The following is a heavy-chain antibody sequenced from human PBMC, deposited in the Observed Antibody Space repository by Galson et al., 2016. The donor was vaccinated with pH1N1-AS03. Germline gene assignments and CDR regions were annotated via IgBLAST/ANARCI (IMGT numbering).Heavy chain of an antibody. CDR2: IWYDGSNT. Sequence: LRLSCAASEFTFSDYGMHWVRQAPGKGLEWVAVIWYDGSNTYYADSVKGRFTISRDNSRNTLYLQMNSLRAEDTAVYYCARNKAGYCTSTTCYGLDVWGQGTTVTVSS. CDR1: EFTFSDYG. J-gene: IGHJ6*02. D-gene: IGHD2-2*01. V-gene: IGHV3-33*01. CDR3: ARNKAGYCTSTTCYGLDV.